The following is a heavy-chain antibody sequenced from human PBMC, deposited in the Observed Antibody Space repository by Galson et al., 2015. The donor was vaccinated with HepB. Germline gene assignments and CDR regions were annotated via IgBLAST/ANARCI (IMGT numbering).Heavy chain of an antibody. CDR3: ARGSSGWYYFDY. D-gene: IGHD6-19*01. Sequence: QSGAEVKKPGESLRISCKGSGYSFTSYWISWVRQMPGEGLVWMGRIDPSDSYINYSPSFQGHVTISADKSISTAYLQWSSLKASDTAMYYCARGSSGWYYFDYWGQGTLVTVSS. CDR1: GYSFTSYW. CDR2: IDPSDSYI. J-gene: IGHJ4*02. V-gene: IGHV5-10-1*01.